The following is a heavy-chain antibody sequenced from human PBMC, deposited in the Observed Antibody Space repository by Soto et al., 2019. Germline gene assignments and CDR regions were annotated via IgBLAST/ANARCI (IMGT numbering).Heavy chain of an antibody. CDR3: AKGLLVVRGVITSIDYFDY. J-gene: IGHJ4*02. CDR1: GFTFSSYA. V-gene: IGHV3-23*01. CDR2: ISGSGGST. D-gene: IGHD3-10*01. Sequence: GGSLRLSCAASGFTFSSYAMSWVRQAPGKGLEWVSAISGSGGSTYYADSVKGRFTISRDNSKNTLYLQMNSLRAEDTAVYYCAKGLLVVRGVITSIDYFDYWGQGTLVTVSS.